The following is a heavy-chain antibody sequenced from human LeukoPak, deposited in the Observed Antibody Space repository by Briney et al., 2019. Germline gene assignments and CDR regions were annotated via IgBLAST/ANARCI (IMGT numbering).Heavy chain of an antibody. CDR1: GFSFSRYE. CDR3: ARDLGSGWYGGFDY. CDR2: IDSRSSTI. D-gene: IGHD6-19*01. Sequence: GGSLRLSCATSGFSFSRYEMNWVRQAPGKGLEWVAYIDSRSSTIYYADSMKGRFTISRDNAKNSLYLQMNSLRAEDTSVYYCARDLGSGWYGGFDYWGQGTLVTVSS. V-gene: IGHV3-48*03. J-gene: IGHJ4*02.